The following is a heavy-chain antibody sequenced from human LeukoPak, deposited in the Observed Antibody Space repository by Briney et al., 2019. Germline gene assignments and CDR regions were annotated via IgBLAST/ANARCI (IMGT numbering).Heavy chain of an antibody. D-gene: IGHD3-22*01. CDR1: GYSFTSHW. Sequence: GESLKISCKGSGYSFTSHWIGWVRQMPGKGLEWMGIIYPGDSDTRYSPSFRGQVTISADKSISTAYLQWSSLKASDTAMYYCASAPYYDSSEGWDAFDIWGQGTMVTVSS. CDR3: ASAPYYDSSEGWDAFDI. CDR2: IYPGDSDT. V-gene: IGHV5-51*01. J-gene: IGHJ3*02.